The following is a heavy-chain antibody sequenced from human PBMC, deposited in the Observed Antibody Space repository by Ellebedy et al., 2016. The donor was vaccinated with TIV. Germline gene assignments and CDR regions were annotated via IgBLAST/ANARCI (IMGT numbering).Heavy chain of an antibody. CDR1: GFTFSNYW. CDR3: ARVVDSYGLRYFDY. Sequence: PGGSLRLSYAASGFTFSNYWMSWVRQAPGKGLEWVANIKQDGSEKYYVDSVKGRFTISRDNAKNSLYMQMNSLRAEDTAVYYCARVVDSYGLRYFDYWGQGTLVTVSS. CDR2: IKQDGSEK. J-gene: IGHJ4*02. D-gene: IGHD5-18*01. V-gene: IGHV3-7*03.